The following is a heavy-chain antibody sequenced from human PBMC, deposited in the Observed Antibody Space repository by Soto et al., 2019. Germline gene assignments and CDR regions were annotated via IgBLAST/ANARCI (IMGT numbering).Heavy chain of an antibody. CDR2: ISSSSSTI. CDR1: GFTFSSCS. J-gene: IGHJ4*02. CDR3: ARVKVVTATDF. D-gene: IGHD2-21*02. Sequence: GGSLRLSCAASGFTFSSCSMNWVRQAPGKGLEWVSYISSSSSTIYYADSVKGRFTISRDNAKNSLYLQMHSLRDGDTAVYYCARVKVVTATDFWGQGTLVRVSS. V-gene: IGHV3-48*02.